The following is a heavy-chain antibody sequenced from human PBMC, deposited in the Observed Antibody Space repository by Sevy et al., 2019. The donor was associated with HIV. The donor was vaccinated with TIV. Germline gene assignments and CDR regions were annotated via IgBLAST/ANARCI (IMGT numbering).Heavy chain of an antibody. Sequence: GGSLRLSCAASGFTFSSYAMNWVRQAPGKGLEWVSSINAISSNIYYADSVKGRFTISRDNAENSLYLQMNSLRAEDTAVYYCSKDGKEYYDFWSGYPDYWGQGTLVTVSS. CDR2: INAISSNI. CDR3: SKDGKEYYDFWSGYPDY. V-gene: IGHV3-21*01. CDR1: GFTFSSYA. J-gene: IGHJ4*02. D-gene: IGHD3-3*01.